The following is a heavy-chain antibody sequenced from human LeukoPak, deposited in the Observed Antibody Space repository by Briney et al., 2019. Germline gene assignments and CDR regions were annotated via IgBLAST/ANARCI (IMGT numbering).Heavy chain of an antibody. V-gene: IGHV4-34*01. Sequence: SETLSLTCAVYGGSFSGYYWSWIRQPPGKGLEWIGEINHSGSTNYNPSLKSRVTISVDTSKNQFSLKLSSVTAADTAVYYCASHGIAVAGVGVFDYWGQGTLVTVSS. J-gene: IGHJ4*02. CDR1: GGSFSGYY. CDR2: INHSGST. CDR3: ASHGIAVAGVGVFDY. D-gene: IGHD6-19*01.